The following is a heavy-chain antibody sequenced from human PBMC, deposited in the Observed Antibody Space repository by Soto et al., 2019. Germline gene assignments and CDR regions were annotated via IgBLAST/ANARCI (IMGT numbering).Heavy chain of an antibody. Sequence: QVQLVESGGGVVQPGRSLRLSCAASGFTFSSYAMHWVRQAPGKGLEWVAVISYDGSNKYYADSVKGRFTISRDNSKNTLYLQMNSLRAGDTGVYYCARDGRVVDTGMDVWGQGTTVTVSS. V-gene: IGHV3-30-3*01. CDR2: ISYDGSNK. D-gene: IGHD2-21*01. CDR3: ARDGRVVDTGMDV. J-gene: IGHJ6*02. CDR1: GFTFSSYA.